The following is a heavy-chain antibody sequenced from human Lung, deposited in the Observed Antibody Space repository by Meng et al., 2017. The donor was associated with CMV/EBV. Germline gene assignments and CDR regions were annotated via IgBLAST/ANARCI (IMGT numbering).Heavy chain of an antibody. V-gene: IGHV1-2*02. CDR1: GYTFTGYY. CDR2: INPDRGGT. J-gene: IGHJ4*02. Sequence: ASVXVSCKASGYTFTGYYIHWVRQAPGQGLVWMGWINPDRGGTDYPQKFQGRVTMTRDTSISTAYMELTRLTPDDTAVYYCAKAAYSSFERGGYCVDNWGQGTLVTVSS. D-gene: IGHD6-6*01. CDR3: AKAAYSSFERGGYCVDN.